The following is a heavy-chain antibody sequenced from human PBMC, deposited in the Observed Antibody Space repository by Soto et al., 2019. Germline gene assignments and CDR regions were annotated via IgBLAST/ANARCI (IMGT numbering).Heavy chain of an antibody. Sequence: GASVKVSCKASGGTLNNYDINWVRQAPGQGLEWMGGILPVSAPPDYAQKFQGRVSITADHSTSTVYMELSRLKSDDTAVYFCATDSNYDVSNSFWGQGTLVTVPQ. CDR2: ILPVSAPP. CDR1: GGTLNNYD. D-gene: IGHD3-3*01. J-gene: IGHJ4*02. CDR3: ATDSNYDVSNSF. V-gene: IGHV1-69*13.